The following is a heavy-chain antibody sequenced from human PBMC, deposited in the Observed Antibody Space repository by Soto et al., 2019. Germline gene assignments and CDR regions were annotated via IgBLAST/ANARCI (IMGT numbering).Heavy chain of an antibody. V-gene: IGHV4-34*01. Sequence: SETLSLTCAVYGGSFSGYYWSWIRQPPGKGLEWIGEINHSGSTNYNPSLKSRVTISVDTSKNQFSLKLSSVTAADTAVYYCARVPRITMVRGVTNHFDYWGQGTLVTVSS. CDR1: GGSFSGYY. D-gene: IGHD3-10*01. J-gene: IGHJ4*02. CDR3: ARVPRITMVRGVTNHFDY. CDR2: INHSGST.